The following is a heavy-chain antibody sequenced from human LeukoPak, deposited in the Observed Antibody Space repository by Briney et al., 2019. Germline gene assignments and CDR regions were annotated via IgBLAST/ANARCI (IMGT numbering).Heavy chain of an antibody. J-gene: IGHJ4*02. V-gene: IGHV1-69*05. CDR3: ARGNSPSASFDY. CDR2: IIPIFGTA. D-gene: IGHD1-7*01. Sequence: SVKVSCKASGGTFSSYAISWVRQAPGQGLEWMGGIIPIFGTANYARKFQGRVTITTDKSTSTAYMELSSLRSEDTAVYYCARGNSPSASFDYWGQGTLVTVSS. CDR1: GGTFSSYA.